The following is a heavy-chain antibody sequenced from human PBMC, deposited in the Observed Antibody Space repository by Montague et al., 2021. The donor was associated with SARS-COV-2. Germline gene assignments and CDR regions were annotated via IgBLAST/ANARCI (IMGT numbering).Heavy chain of an antibody. CDR2: IDWDDDK. J-gene: IGHJ6*02. D-gene: IGHD3-9*01. CDR1: GFSLSTSGMC. V-gene: IGHV2-70*11. CDR3: AQRTYDILTGYDYGMDV. Sequence: PALVKPTQTLTLTCTFSGFSLSTSGMCVSWIRQPPGKALEWLARIDWDDDKYYSTSLKTRLTISKDTSKNQVVLTMTNMDPVDTATYYCAQRTYDILTGYDYGMDVWGQGTTVTVSS.